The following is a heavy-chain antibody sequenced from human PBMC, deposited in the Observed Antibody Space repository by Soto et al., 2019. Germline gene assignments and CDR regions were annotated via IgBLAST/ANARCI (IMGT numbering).Heavy chain of an antibody. J-gene: IGHJ4*02. CDR2: IYYSGST. D-gene: IGHD6-6*01. Sequence: PSETLSLTXTVSGGSISSYYWSWIRQPPGKGLEWIGYIYYSGSTNYNPSLKSRVTISVDTSKNQFSLKLSSVTAADTAVYYCARVAEYSSFLVDYWGQGTLVTVSS. CDR3: ARVAEYSSFLVDY. V-gene: IGHV4-59*01. CDR1: GGSISSYY.